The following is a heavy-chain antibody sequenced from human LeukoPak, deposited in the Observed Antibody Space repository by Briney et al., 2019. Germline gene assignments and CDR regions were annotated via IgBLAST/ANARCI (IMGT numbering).Heavy chain of an antibody. J-gene: IGHJ4*02. CDR3: AKDQGGYFDY. D-gene: IGHD3-16*01. CDR2: IWYDGSNK. Sequence: QAGRSLRLSCAASGFTFSSYGMHWVRQAPGKGLEWVAVIWYDGSNKYYADSVKGRFTISRDNSKNTLYLQMDSLRAEDTAVYYCAKDQGGYFDYWGQGTLVTVSS. V-gene: IGHV3-33*06. CDR1: GFTFSSYG.